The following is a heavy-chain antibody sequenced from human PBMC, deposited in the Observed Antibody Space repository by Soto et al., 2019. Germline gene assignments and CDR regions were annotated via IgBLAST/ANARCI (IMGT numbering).Heavy chain of an antibody. CDR1: GFTFSSYA. CDR3: AKDAVPGDGLWLVSD. D-gene: IGHD2-21*02. V-gene: IGHV3-23*01. Sequence: EVQLLESGGGLVQPGGSLRLSCAASGFTFSSYAMSWVRQAPGKGQEWVSGITGSGGTIEYTASVKGRFTISRDNSKNTVYLQMNSLSAEDTAMYYCAKDAVPGDGLWLVSDWGQGTQVTVS. J-gene: IGHJ4*02. CDR2: ITGSGGTI.